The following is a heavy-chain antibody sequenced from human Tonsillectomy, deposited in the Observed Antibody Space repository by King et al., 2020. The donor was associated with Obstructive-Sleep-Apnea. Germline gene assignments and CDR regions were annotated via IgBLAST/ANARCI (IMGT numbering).Heavy chain of an antibody. CDR2: INHSGST. V-gene: IGHV4-34*01. J-gene: IGHJ5*02. Sequence: VQLQQWGAGLLKPSETLSLTCAVYGGSFSGYYWSWIRQPPGKGLEWIGEINHSGSTNYNPSLKSLVTTSVDTSKNQFSLKLSSVTAADTAVYYCARGHSLYSSSRRKGWFDPWGQGTLVTVSS. CDR3: ARGHSLYSSSRRKGWFDP. CDR1: GGSFSGYY. D-gene: IGHD2-2*01.